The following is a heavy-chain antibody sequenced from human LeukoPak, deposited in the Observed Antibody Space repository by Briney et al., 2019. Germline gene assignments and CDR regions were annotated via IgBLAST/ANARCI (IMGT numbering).Heavy chain of an antibody. CDR2: IYYSGST. J-gene: IGHJ4*02. CDR1: GGSITSHH. D-gene: IGHD5-24*01. V-gene: IGHV4-59*11. CDR3: ARDGGDPYNAADY. Sequence: SETLSLTCTVSGGSITSHHWSWLRQPPGKGLEWIGYIYYSGSTNYNPSLKSRVTMSVDTSKNQFSLKLSSVTAADTAVYYCARDGGDPYNAADYWGQGTLVTVFS.